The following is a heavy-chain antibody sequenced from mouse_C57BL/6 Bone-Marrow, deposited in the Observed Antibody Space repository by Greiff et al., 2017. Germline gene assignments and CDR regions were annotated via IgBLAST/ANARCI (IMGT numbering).Heavy chain of an antibody. CDR2: ISSGGSYT. J-gene: IGHJ3*01. V-gene: IGHV5-6*01. D-gene: IGHD2-4*01. CDR3: ARHTMMTAGCAY. CDR1: GFTFSSYG. Sequence: EVKLMESGGDLVKPGGSLKLSCAASGFTFSSYGMSWVRQTPDKRLEWVATISSGGSYTYYPDSVKGRFTISRDNAKNTLYLQMSRLKSEDTAMYYCARHTMMTAGCAYWGQGTLVTVSA.